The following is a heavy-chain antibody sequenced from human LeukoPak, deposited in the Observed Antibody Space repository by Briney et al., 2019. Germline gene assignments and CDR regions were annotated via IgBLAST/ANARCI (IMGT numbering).Heavy chain of an antibody. V-gene: IGHV3-23*01. CDR3: AKDPRYSSSSLLDY. J-gene: IGHJ4*02. CDR1: GFTFSSYA. Sequence: GGSLRLSCAASGFTFSSYATSWVRQAPGKGLEWVSAISGSGGSTYYADSVKGRFTISRDNSKNTLYLQMNSLRAEDTAVYYCAKDPRYSSSSLLDYWGQGTLVTVSS. D-gene: IGHD6-6*01. CDR2: ISGSGGST.